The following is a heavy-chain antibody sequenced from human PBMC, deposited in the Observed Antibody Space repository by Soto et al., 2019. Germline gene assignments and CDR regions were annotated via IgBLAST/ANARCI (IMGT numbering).Heavy chain of an antibody. D-gene: IGHD5-12*01. CDR2: IKPDGSGK. CDR1: GFIFNNYW. Sequence: EVQLVESGGGLVQPGGSLRLSCAASGFIFNNYWMSWVRQAPGKGLEWVANIKPDGSGKNYVDSVKGRFTISRDNAKNSFDLQMNSLTAEDTAVSYCASVAIWGQGTLVTVSS. CDR3: ASVAI. V-gene: IGHV3-7*01. J-gene: IGHJ4*02.